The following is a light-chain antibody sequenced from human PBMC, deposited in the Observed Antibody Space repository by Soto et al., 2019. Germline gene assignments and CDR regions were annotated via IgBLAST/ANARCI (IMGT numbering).Light chain of an antibody. CDR1: QSVSSH. CDR3: QQRASRLT. CDR2: DAS. J-gene: IGKJ4*01. Sequence: EIVLTQSPATLSLSPGERATLSCRASQSVSSHLAWYQQKPGQAPRLLIYDASNRATGIPARFSGSGSGTDFTLTISGLEPEDFAVYYCQQRASRLTFGGGTKVEIK. V-gene: IGKV3-11*01.